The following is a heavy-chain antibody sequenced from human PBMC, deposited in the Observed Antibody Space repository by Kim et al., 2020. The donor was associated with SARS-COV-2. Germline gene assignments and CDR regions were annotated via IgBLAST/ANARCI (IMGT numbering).Heavy chain of an antibody. J-gene: IGHJ6*02. Sequence: ASAKVSCKASGYTFTSYDINWVRQATGQGLEWMGWMNPNSGNTGYAQKFQGRVTMTRNTSISTAYMELSSLRSEDTAVYYCARGEEGYCSSTSCYTSGYYYYGMDVWGQGTTVTVSS. CDR2: MNPNSGNT. V-gene: IGHV1-8*01. CDR3: ARGEEGYCSSTSCYTSGYYYYGMDV. D-gene: IGHD2-2*02. CDR1: GYTFTSYD.